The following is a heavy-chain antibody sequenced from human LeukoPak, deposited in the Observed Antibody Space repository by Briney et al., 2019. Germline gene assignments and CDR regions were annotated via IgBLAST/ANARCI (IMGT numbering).Heavy chain of an antibody. V-gene: IGHV1-46*01. Sequence: RASVKVSCKASGYTFTSYYMHWVRQAPGQGLEWMGIINPSGGSTSYAQKFQGRVTITADESTSTAYMELSSLRSEDTAVYYCVRDLTGTLGGYYYYYYMDVWGKGTTVTVSS. J-gene: IGHJ6*03. CDR3: VRDLTGTLGGYYYYYYMDV. CDR2: INPSGGST. D-gene: IGHD1-7*01. CDR1: GYTFTSYY.